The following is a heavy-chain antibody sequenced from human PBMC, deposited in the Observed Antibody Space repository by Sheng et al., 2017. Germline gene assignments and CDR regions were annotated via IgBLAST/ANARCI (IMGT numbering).Heavy chain of an antibody. CDR2: FDPEDGET. Sequence: QVQLVQSGAEVKKPGASVKVSCKVSMHWVRQAPGKGLEWMGGFDPEDGETIYAQKFQGRVTMTEDTSTDTAYMELSSLRSEDTAVYYCATGSRGVIPTTFDYWGQGTLVTVSS. D-gene: IGHD3-10*01. V-gene: IGHV1-24*01. CDR3: ATGSRGVIPTTFDY. J-gene: IGHJ4*02.